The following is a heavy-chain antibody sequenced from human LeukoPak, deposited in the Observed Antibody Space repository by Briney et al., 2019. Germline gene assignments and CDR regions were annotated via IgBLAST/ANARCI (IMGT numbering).Heavy chain of an antibody. CDR3: ARNYNWNYADY. Sequence: SETLSLTCTVSGGSISSGSYYWSWIRQPAGKGLEWIGRIYTSGSTYYNPSLKSRVTISVDTSKNQFSLKLSSVTAADTAVYYCARNYNWNYADYWGQGTLVAVSS. CDR1: GGSISSGSYY. J-gene: IGHJ4*02. D-gene: IGHD1-7*01. CDR2: IYTSGST. V-gene: IGHV4-61*02.